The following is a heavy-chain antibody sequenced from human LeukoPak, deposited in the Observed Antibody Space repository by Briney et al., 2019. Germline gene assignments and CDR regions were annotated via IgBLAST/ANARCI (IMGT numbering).Heavy chain of an antibody. CDR1: RFTFSSYG. CDR2: INTDGSST. V-gene: IGHV3-74*01. Sequence: GGSLRLSCAASRFTFSSYGMQWVRQGPGKGLVGVSYINTDGSSTTYADSVRGRFTISRDNAKNTLYLQMNSLRAEDTAVYYCSMRLSGYCSRTSCLNWFDPWGQGTLVTVSS. CDR3: SMRLSGYCSRTSCLNWFDP. D-gene: IGHD2-2*01. J-gene: IGHJ5*02.